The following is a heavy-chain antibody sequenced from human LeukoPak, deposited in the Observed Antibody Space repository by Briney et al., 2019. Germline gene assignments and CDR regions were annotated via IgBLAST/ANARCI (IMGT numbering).Heavy chain of an antibody. CDR3: AKVRYCSGGSCYFYYGMDV. J-gene: IGHJ6*02. CDR1: GFTFCTYG. D-gene: IGHD2-15*01. CDR2: ISIDGSNK. Sequence: PGGSLRLSCAASGFTFCTYGMHWVRQAPGKGLEWVAVISIDGSNKYYADSVKGRFTISREISKKTLYLQMNSLRSEDTAVYYCAKVRYCSGGSCYFYYGMDVWGQGTTVIVSS. V-gene: IGHV3-30*18.